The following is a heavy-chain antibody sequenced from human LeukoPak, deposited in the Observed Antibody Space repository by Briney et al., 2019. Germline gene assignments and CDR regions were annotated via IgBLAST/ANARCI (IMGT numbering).Heavy chain of an antibody. Sequence: GGSLRLSCAASGFTFSDYYMSWIRQAPGKGLEWVSYISSSGSTIYYADSVKGRFTISRDNAKNSLYLQMNSLRAEDTAVYYCARDDIVVVPAAITPNDAFDIWGQGTMVTVSS. D-gene: IGHD2-2*01. CDR1: GFTFSDYY. CDR3: ARDDIVVVPAAITPNDAFDI. CDR2: ISSSGSTI. V-gene: IGHV3-11*04. J-gene: IGHJ3*02.